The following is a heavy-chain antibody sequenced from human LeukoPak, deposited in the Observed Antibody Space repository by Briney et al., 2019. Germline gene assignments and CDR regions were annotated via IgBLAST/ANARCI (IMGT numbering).Heavy chain of an antibody. CDR3: ARGQGMITFGGAIVDPFDY. CDR2: INHSGST. CDR1: GRSFSGYY. D-gene: IGHD3-16*02. Sequence: SETLSLTCSVYGRSFSGYYWSWIRQPPGKGLEWIGEINHSGSTNYNPSLKSRVTISVDTSKNQFSLKLSSVTAADTAVYYCARGQGMITFGGAIVDPFDYWGQGTLVTVSS. J-gene: IGHJ4*02. V-gene: IGHV4-34*01.